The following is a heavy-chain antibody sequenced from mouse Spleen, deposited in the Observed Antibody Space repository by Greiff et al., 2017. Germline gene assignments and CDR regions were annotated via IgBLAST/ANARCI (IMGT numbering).Heavy chain of an antibody. D-gene: IGHD1-1*01. J-gene: IGHJ2*01. CDR3: ARGIDYYGSSQGYFDY. CDR2: INPNNGGT. Sequence: EVQLQQSGPELVKPGASVKISCKASGYTFTDYYMNWVKQSHGRSLEWIGDINPNNGGTSYNQKFKGKATLTVDKSSSTAYMELRSLTSEDSAVYYCARGIDYYGSSQGYFDYWGQGTTLTVSS. CDR1: GYTFTDYY. V-gene: IGHV1-26*01.